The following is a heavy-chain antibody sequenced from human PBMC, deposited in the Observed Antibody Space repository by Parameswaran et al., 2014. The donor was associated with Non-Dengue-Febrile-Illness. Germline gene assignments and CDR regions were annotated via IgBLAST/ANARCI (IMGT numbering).Heavy chain of an antibody. J-gene: IGHJ5*02. CDR2: IYWDDDK. V-gene: IGHV2-5*02. CDR3: ALRSLAAAGVNWFDP. Sequence: VRQAPGKALEWLALIYWDDDKRYSPSLKSRLTITKDTSKNQVVLTMTNMDPVDTATYYCALRSLAAAGVNWFDPWGQGTLVTVSS. D-gene: IGHD6-13*01.